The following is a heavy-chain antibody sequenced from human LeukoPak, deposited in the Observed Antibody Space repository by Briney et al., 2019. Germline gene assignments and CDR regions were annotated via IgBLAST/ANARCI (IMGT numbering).Heavy chain of an antibody. Sequence: PSETLSLTCTVSGGSISSYYWSWIRQPPGKGLEWIGYIYYSGSTNYNPSLKSRVTISVDTSKNQFPLKLSSVTAADTAVYYCARALTRDGYKSDFDYWGQGTLVTVSS. CDR2: IYYSGST. CDR1: GGSISSYY. J-gene: IGHJ4*02. CDR3: ARALTRDGYKSDFDY. V-gene: IGHV4-59*01. D-gene: IGHD5-24*01.